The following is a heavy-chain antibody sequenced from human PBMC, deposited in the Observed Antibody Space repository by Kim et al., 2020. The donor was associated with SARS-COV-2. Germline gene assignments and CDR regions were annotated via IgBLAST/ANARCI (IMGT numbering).Heavy chain of an antibody. Sequence: ASVKVSCKASGYTFTSYYMHWVRQAPGQGLEWMGIINPSGGSTSYAQKFQGRVTMTRDTSTSTVYMELSSLRSEDTAVYYCARSGDTLDMRYYYGMDVWGQGTTVTVSS. CDR2: INPSGGST. CDR3: ARSGDTLDMRYYYGMDV. J-gene: IGHJ6*02. D-gene: IGHD4-17*01. V-gene: IGHV1-46*01. CDR1: GYTFTSYY.